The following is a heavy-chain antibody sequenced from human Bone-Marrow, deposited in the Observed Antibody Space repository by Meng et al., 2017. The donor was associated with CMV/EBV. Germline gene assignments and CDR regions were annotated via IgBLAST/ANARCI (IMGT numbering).Heavy chain of an antibody. CDR3: ARRGSSWYGVDH. J-gene: IGHJ4*02. V-gene: IGHV5-51*01. CDR1: GYRFTSYW. Sequence: KVSCKASGYRFTSYWFGWVGQMPGTGLEWLAIFYPGDSDTRYSPSFQGQITISADKSVSTAYLQWSSLKASDSGIYYCARRGSSWYGVDHWGQGTLVTVSS. CDR2: FYPGDSDT. D-gene: IGHD6-13*01.